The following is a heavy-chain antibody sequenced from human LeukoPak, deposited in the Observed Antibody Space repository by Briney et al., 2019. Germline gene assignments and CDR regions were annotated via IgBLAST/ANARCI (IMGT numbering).Heavy chain of an antibody. D-gene: IGHD6-19*01. V-gene: IGHV3-48*03. Sequence: PGGSLRLSCAASGFTLSSYEMNWVRQAPGKGLEWVSYISSSGSTIYYADSVKGRFTISRDNAKNSLYLKMNSLRAEDTAVYYCARYRVTRGWYEPNDAFDIWGQGTMVTVSS. CDR2: ISSSGSTI. J-gene: IGHJ3*02. CDR1: GFTLSSYE. CDR3: ARYRVTRGWYEPNDAFDI.